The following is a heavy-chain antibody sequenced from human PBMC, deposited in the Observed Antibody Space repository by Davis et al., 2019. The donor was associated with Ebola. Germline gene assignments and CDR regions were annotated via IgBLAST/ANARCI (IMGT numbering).Heavy chain of an antibody. J-gene: IGHJ4*02. CDR3: ARGGSLGILVLVPAATHAFDY. CDR1: GYTFTSYA. Sequence: AASVKVSCKASGYTFTSYAMHWVRQAPGQRLEWMGWINAGNGNTKYSQKFQGRVTITRDTSASTAYMELSSLRSEDTAVYYCARGGSLGILVLVPAATHAFDYWGQGTLVTVSS. CDR2: INAGNGNT. D-gene: IGHD2-2*01. V-gene: IGHV1-3*01.